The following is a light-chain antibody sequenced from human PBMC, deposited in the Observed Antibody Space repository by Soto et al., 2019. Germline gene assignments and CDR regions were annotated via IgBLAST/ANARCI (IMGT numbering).Light chain of an antibody. CDR1: QGISSY. J-gene: IGKJ5*01. CDR3: QSYNTDRPT. Sequence: AIRMTQSPSSFSASTGDRVTITCRASQGISSYLAWYQQKPGKAPKLLIYAASTLQSGVPSRFSGSGSGTKFTLTISSLQPEDFATYYCQSYNTDRPTFGQGTRLEIK. CDR2: AAS. V-gene: IGKV1-8*01.